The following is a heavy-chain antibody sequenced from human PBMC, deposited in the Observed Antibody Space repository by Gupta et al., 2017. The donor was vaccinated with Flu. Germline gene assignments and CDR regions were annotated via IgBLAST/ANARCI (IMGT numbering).Heavy chain of an antibody. V-gene: IGHV1-2*06. CDR3: ARDRACSRTTCHASNWYFDL. CDR1: GYSFTDNY. J-gene: IGHJ2*01. CDR2: INPNSGDT. D-gene: IGHD2-2*01. Sequence: QVQLVQSGAEVKKPGASVKVSCKASGYSFTDNYMHWVRQAPGPGLEWMGRINPNSGDTNYAPKFQARVTMTRDTSISTAYMELSRLGSDDTAVYYCARDRACSRTTCHASNWYFDLWGRGTLLIVSS.